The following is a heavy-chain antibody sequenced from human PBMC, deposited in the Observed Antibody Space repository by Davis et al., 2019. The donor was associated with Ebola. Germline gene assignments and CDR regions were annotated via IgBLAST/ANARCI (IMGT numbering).Heavy chain of an antibody. CDR2: IGGGGGSI. V-gene: IGHV3-23*01. CDR3: ARGMDIVVVVAGYYFDY. D-gene: IGHD2-15*01. J-gene: IGHJ4*02. Sequence: GGSLRLSCAASGFTFSSSAMSWGRQAPGKGLEWVSSIGGGGGSIYYADSVKGRFTISRDNSKNTLYLQMNSLRAEDTAVYYCARGMDIVVVVAGYYFDYWGQGTLVTVSS. CDR1: GFTFSSSA.